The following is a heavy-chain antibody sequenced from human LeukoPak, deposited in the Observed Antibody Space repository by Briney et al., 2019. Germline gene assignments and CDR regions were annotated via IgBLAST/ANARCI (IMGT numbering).Heavy chain of an antibody. CDR2: ISYGESI. V-gene: IGHV4-59*01. D-gene: IGHD2-2*01. J-gene: IGHJ6*03. CDR3: ARVGSVPAAPNYSHYYYMDV. CDR1: GGSINGYY. Sequence: AETLSLTCSVSGGSINGYYWSWLRQPPGKGLEWIGYISYGESINYNPSLKSRLTLLVDTSRNQLSLQLVSVTAADTAVFYCARVGSVPAAPNYSHYYYMDVWGKGTTVSVSS.